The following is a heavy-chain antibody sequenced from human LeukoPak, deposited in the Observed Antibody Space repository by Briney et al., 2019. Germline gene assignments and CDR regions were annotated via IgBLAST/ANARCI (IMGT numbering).Heavy chain of an antibody. V-gene: IGHV7-4-1*02. J-gene: IGHJ4*02. CDR1: GYSFTSSV. D-gene: IGHD4-17*01. CDR3: ARSLTYDGDHPPFDY. Sequence: ASVKVSCKASGYSFTSSVMNWVRQAPGQGLEWMGWINTNTGNPTYVEGFTGRFAFSLDTSVSTAYLQISSLKTEDIAVYYCARSLTYDGDHPPFDYWGQGTLVTVSS. CDR2: INTNTGNP.